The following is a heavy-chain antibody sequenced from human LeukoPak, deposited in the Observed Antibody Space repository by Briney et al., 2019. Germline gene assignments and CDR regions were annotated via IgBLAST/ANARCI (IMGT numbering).Heavy chain of an antibody. CDR2: ISSSSSYI. D-gene: IGHD3-22*01. CDR3: AKDYYDSSGYYYRPGAPDY. V-gene: IGHV3-21*04. CDR1: GFTFNSYS. J-gene: IGHJ4*02. Sequence: GGSLRLSCAASGFTFNSYSMTWVRQAPGKGLEWVSSISSSSSYIYYADSVKGRFTISRDNSKNTLYLQMNSLRAEDTAVYYCAKDYYDSSGYYYRPGAPDYWGQGTLVTVSS.